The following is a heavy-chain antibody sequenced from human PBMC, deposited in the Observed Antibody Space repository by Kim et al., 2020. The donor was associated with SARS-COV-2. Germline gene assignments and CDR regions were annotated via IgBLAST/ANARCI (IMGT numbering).Heavy chain of an antibody. D-gene: IGHD3-10*01. CDR3: VIPTETLRGGKRLDY. V-gene: IGHV1-8*01. CDR2: MNPNSGNT. CDR1: GYTFTSYD. J-gene: IGHJ4*02. Sequence: ASVKVSCKASGYTFTSYDINWVRQATGQGLEWMGWMNPNSGNTGYAQKFQGRVTMTRNTSLSTAYMELSSLTSEDTAVYYCVIPTETLRGGKRLDYWGQGALVTVSS.